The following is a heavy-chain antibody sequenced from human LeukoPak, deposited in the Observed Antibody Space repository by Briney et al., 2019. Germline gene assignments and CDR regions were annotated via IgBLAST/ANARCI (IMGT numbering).Heavy chain of an antibody. CDR2: ISGSGGST. CDR3: ANLRMGLRLCLGGGNY. D-gene: IGHD2-2*01. J-gene: IGHJ4*02. Sequence: PGGSLRLSCAASGFTFSSYAMSWVRQAPGKGLEWVSAISGSGGSTYYADSVKGRFTISRDNSKNTLYLQMNSLRAEDTAVYSCANLRMGLRLCLGGGNYWGKGTLVTVSP. V-gene: IGHV3-23*01. CDR1: GFTFSSYA.